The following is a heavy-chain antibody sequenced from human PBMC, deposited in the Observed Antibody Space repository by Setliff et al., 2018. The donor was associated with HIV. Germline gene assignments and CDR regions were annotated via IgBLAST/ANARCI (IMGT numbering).Heavy chain of an antibody. J-gene: IGHJ4*02. V-gene: IGHV4-61*10. Sequence: PSETLSLACTVPGGSISSGSHYWSWIRQPAGKGLEWIGYIYYSGSTNYNPSLKSRVTISVDTSKNQFSLKLSSVTAADTAVYYCARHKSQPYYFDYWGQGTLVTVSS. CDR3: ARHKSQPYYFDY. CDR1: GGSISSGSHY. CDR2: IYYSGST.